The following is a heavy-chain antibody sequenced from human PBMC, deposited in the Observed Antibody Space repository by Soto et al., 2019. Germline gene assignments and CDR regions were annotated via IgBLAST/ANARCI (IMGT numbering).Heavy chain of an antibody. D-gene: IGHD2-2*01. CDR2: IDPSDSYT. J-gene: IGHJ6*02. CDR1: GYRFTSYG. Sequence: PGESLRVSCKGAGYRFTSYGGSWVRQMPGKGLEWMGRIDPSDSYTNYSPSFQGHVTISADKSISTAYLQWSSLRASDTAMYYCASSPRGYCSSTSCRELGNYYGMDVWGQGTTVTVSS. V-gene: IGHV5-10-1*01. CDR3: ASSPRGYCSSTSCRELGNYYGMDV.